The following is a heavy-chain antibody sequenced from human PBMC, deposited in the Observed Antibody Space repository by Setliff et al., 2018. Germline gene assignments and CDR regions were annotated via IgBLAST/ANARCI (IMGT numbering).Heavy chain of an antibody. Sequence: SETLSLTCTVSGGSISDYYWSWVWRPAGKGLEWIGRIYPSGSTNYNPSLKSRVTISLDRSKNQFSLELSSVTAADTAVYYCARDRPDHYEGAFDIWGQGTMVTVSS. D-gene: IGHD4-17*01. CDR3: ARDRPDHYEGAFDI. V-gene: IGHV4-4*07. CDR2: IYPSGST. J-gene: IGHJ3*02. CDR1: GGSISDYY.